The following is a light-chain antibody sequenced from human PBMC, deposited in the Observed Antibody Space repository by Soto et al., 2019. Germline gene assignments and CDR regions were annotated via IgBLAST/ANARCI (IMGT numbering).Light chain of an antibody. J-gene: IGKJ4*01. V-gene: IGKV3-20*01. CDR2: GAS. CDR3: QQYVCLFI. Sequence: EIVLTQSPGTLYLSPGERTTLSCRASQSVSSSYLAWYQQKPGQAPRLLMYGASFRATCTPGRFSGSGAGPHFSLVIMSLEPEDLAVCYCQQYVCLFIFGGGAPLEFK. CDR1: QSVSSSY.